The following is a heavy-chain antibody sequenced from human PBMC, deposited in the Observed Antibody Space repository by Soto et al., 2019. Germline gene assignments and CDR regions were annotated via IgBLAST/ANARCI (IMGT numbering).Heavy chain of an antibody. CDR2: IYWDGDK. CDR1: GFSLSTSGAA. J-gene: IGHJ5*02. V-gene: IGHV2-5*02. Sequence: SGPTLVNPTQTLTPTCTFSGFSLSTSGAAVGWVRQPPGRALEWLALIYWDGDKRYNASLGNRLTITKDTSMNQVVLTLTNVDPADTATYYCAHRATMTIFGLIIDNGIWFDPWGQGTRVTV. D-gene: IGHD3-3*01. CDR3: AHRATMTIFGLIIDNGIWFDP.